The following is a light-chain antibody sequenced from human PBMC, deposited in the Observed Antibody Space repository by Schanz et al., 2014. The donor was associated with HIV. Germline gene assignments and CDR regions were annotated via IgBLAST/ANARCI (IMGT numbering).Light chain of an antibody. CDR1: QTFSKNY. J-gene: IGKJ1*01. V-gene: IGKV3-20*01. CDR3: QQYGGSPT. Sequence: EIVLTQSPDTLSLSPGERATLSCRASQTFSKNYLAWYHQKPGQAPRLLIYGASSRATGIPDRFSGSGSGTDFTLTISRLEPEDFALYYCQQYGGSPTFGQGTRMEIK. CDR2: GAS.